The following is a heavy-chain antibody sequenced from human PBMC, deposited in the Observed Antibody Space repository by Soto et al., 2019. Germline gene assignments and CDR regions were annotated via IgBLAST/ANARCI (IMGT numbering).Heavy chain of an antibody. CDR3: ARNGATMVRGVIIKNYYYGMDV. V-gene: IGHV4-30-4*01. D-gene: IGHD3-10*01. Sequence: TSETLSLTCTVSGGSISSGDYYWSWIRQPPGKGLEWIGYIYYSGSTYYNPSLKSRVTISVDTSKNQFSLKLSSVTAADTAVYYCARNGATMVRGVIIKNYYYGMDVWGQGTTVTVS. CDR1: GGSISSGDYY. J-gene: IGHJ6*02. CDR2: IYYSGST.